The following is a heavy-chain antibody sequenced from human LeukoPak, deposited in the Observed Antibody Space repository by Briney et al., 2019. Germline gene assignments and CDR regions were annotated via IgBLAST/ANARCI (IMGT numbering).Heavy chain of an antibody. Sequence: SVKVSCKASGYAFTKYYIHWVRQAPGQGLEWMGGIIPIFGTANYAQKFQGRVTITADESTSTAYMELSSLRSEDTAVYYCARGSYYDSSGYDWFDPWGQGTLVTVSS. J-gene: IGHJ5*02. CDR2: IIPIFGTA. D-gene: IGHD3-22*01. V-gene: IGHV1-69*13. CDR1: GYAFTKYY. CDR3: ARGSYYDSSGYDWFDP.